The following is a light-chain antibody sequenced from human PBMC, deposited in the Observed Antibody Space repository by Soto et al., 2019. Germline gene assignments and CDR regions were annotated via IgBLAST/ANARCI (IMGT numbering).Light chain of an antibody. J-gene: IGLJ2*01. V-gene: IGLV1-44*01. CDR2: SNT. CDR1: SSNIGSHT. CDR3: AAWDDSLNGVV. Sequence: QSVLTQPPSASGTPGQTNANSCSGGSSNIGSHTVNWYQQLPGTAPRLLIYSNTQRPSGVPDRFSGSKSGTSASLAISGLQSEYEGDYYCAAWDDSLNGVVFGGGTKLTVL.